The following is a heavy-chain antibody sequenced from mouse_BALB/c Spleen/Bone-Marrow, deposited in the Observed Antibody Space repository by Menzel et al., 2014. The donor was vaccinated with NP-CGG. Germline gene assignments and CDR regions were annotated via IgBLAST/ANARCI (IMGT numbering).Heavy chain of an antibody. CDR3: ARSDGYRAMDY. CDR1: GYAFSNSW. CDR2: IYPGDGDT. D-gene: IGHD2-3*01. Sequence: QVQLQQSGPELVKPGASVKISCKASGYAFSNSWMNWVKQRPGQGLERIGRIYPGDGDTYYNGKFKDKATLTADKSSSTAYMQLSSLTSVDSAVYFCARSDGYRAMDYWGQGTSVTVSS. V-gene: IGHV1-82*01. J-gene: IGHJ4*01.